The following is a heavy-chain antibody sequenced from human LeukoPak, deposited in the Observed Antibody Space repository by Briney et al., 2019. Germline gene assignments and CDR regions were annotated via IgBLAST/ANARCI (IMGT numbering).Heavy chain of an antibody. D-gene: IGHD3-22*01. CDR3: AKYTNYYDSSGYYWDYFDY. V-gene: IGHV3-23*01. J-gene: IGHJ4*02. CDR2: ISGSGGST. Sequence: GGSLRLSCAASGFTFSSYAMSWVRQAPGKGLEWVSAISGSGGSTYYADSVKGRFTISRDNSKNTLYLQMNSLRAEDTAAYYCAKYTNYYDSSGYYWDYFDYWGQGTLVTVSS. CDR1: GFTFSSYA.